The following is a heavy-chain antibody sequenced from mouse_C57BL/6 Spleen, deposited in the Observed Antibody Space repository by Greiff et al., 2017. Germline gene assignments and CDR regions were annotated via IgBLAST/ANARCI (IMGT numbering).Heavy chain of an antibody. Sequence: VQLQQSGPELVKPGASVKIPCTASGFTFTDYYMDWVKQSHGKSLEWIGDINPNNGGTIYNQKFKGKATLTVDKSSSTAYMELRSLTSEDTAVYYCARRFHAMDYWGQGTSVTVST. J-gene: IGHJ4*01. CDR1: GFTFTDYY. V-gene: IGHV1-18*01. CDR2: INPNNGGT. CDR3: ARRFHAMDY.